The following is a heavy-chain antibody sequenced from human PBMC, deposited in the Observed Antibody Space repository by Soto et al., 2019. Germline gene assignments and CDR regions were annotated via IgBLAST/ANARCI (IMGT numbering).Heavy chain of an antibody. CDR2: INAGNGNT. D-gene: IGHD3-16*01. J-gene: IGHJ4*02. V-gene: IGHV1-3*01. Sequence: QVQLVQSGAEVKKPGASVKVSCKASGYTFTSYAMHWVRQAPGQRLEWMGWINAGNGNTKYSQKFQGRVTITRDTSASTAYMELSSLRSEDTAVDYCARDFPPLTYYDYIWGMYYYWGQRTLVTVSS. CDR1: GYTFTSYA. CDR3: ARDFPPLTYYDYIWGMYYY.